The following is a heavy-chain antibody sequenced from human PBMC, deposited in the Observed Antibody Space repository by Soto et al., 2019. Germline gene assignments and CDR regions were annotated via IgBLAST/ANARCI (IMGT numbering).Heavy chain of an antibody. CDR3: ARESEDLTSNFDY. CDR1: GFTFTRYS. CDR2: ISSTTNYI. J-gene: IGHJ4*02. Sequence: GLMRLCCAAAGFTFTRYSMSWVRQAPGKGLEWVSSISSTTNYIYYGDSMKGRFTISRDNAKNSLYLEMNSLRAEDTAVYYCARESEDLTSNFDYWGQGTLVTVSS. V-gene: IGHV3-21*06.